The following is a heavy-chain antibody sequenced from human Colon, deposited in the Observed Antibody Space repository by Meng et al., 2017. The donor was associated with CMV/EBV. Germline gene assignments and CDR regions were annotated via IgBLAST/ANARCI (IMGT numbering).Heavy chain of an antibody. Sequence: LSLTCAASGFALDGYAMHWVRQAPGKGLEWVSGIKWNGDSSYADSVKGRFTVSRDNSDNTVSLQMNNLRSEDTAVYYCAKACGTGCYYIDYWGRGTLVTVSS. CDR1: GFALDGYA. D-gene: IGHD2-15*01. V-gene: IGHV3-9*01. J-gene: IGHJ4*02. CDR2: IKWNGDS. CDR3: AKACGTGCYYIDY.